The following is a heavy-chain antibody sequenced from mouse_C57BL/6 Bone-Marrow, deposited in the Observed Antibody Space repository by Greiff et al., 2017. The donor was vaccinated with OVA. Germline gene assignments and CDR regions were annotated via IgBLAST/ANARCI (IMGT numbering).Heavy chain of an antibody. D-gene: IGHD1-1*01. CDR3: ARRSITTVVASFDY. V-gene: IGHV5-4*03. CDR2: ISDGGSYT. Sequence: VMLVESGGGLVKPGGSLKLSCAASGFTFSSYAMSWVRQTPEKRLEWVATISDGGSYTYYPDNVKGRFTISRDNAKNNLYLQMSHLKSEDTAMYYCARRSITTVVASFDYWGQGTTLTVSS. J-gene: IGHJ2*01. CDR1: GFTFSSYA.